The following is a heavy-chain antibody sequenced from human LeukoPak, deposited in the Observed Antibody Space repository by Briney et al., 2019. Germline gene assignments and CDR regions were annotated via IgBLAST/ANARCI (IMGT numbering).Heavy chain of an antibody. CDR3: ARDPLTYGSGRYYQAFDY. CDR2: ISYDGSNK. CDR1: GFTFSSYG. Sequence: PGRSLRLSCAASGFTFSSYGLHWVRQAPDKGLEWVAFISYDGSNKFYGDSVKGRFIISRDNSKNTLYLQMNSLRAEDTAVYYCARDPLTYGSGRYYQAFDYWGQGTLVTVSS. D-gene: IGHD3-10*01. J-gene: IGHJ4*02. V-gene: IGHV3-30*03.